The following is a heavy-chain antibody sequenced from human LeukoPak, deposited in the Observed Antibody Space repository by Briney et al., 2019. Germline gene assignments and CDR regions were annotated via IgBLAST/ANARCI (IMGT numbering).Heavy chain of an antibody. Sequence: GASVKVSCKASGYTFSSFDISWVRQAPGQGLEWMGWINPNSGGTNYAQKFQGRVTMTRDTSISTAYMELSRLRSDDTAVYYCARAPYDSSGRTIDYWGQGTLITVSS. V-gene: IGHV1-2*02. CDR3: ARAPYDSSGRTIDY. J-gene: IGHJ4*02. CDR1: GYTFSSFD. D-gene: IGHD3-22*01. CDR2: INPNSGGT.